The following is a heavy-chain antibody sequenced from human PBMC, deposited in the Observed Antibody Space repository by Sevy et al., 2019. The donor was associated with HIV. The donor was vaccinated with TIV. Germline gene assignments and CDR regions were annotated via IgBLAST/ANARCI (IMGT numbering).Heavy chain of an antibody. V-gene: IGHV1-24*01. CDR1: GYTLTELS. CDR2: FDPEDGET. Sequence: ASVKVSCKVSGYTLTELSMHWVRQAPGKGLEWMGGFDPEDGETIYAQKFLGRVTMTEDTSTDTAYMELSSLRSEDTAVYYCATDPHRYDYGDYRGRSDAFDIWGQGTMVTVSS. J-gene: IGHJ3*02. CDR3: ATDPHRYDYGDYRGRSDAFDI. D-gene: IGHD4-17*01.